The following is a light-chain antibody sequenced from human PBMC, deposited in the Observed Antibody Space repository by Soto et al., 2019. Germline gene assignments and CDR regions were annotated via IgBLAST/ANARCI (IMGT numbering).Light chain of an antibody. CDR2: MIS. CDR3: MQATQPYT. CDR1: QSLVHRDGNTY. V-gene: IGKV2-24*01. Sequence: EIVMTQTPLSSRVTLGQPASISCRSSQSLVHRDGNTYLSWLHQRPGQPPRLLIYMISDRVSGVPDRFSGSGAGTDFTLKISRVEAEDVGVYYCMQATQPYTFGQGTKLEIE. J-gene: IGKJ2*01.